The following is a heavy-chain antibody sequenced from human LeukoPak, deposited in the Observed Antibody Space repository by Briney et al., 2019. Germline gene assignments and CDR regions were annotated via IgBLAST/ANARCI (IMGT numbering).Heavy chain of an antibody. Sequence: SESLSLTCTVSGVSIGSHYWSWIRQSPGKGLEWIGCVYNSGTTVYNPSLAGRVTISVDTSKNQYSLNLRSVTAADAAVYYCARDAYWGQGILVTVSS. CDR3: ARDAY. J-gene: IGHJ4*02. CDR1: GVSIGSHY. CDR2: VYNSGTT. V-gene: IGHV4-59*11.